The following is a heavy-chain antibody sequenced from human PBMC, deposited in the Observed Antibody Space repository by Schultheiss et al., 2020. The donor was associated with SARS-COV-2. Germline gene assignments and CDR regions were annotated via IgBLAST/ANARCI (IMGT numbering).Heavy chain of an antibody. CDR2: INSDGSST. V-gene: IGHV3-74*01. J-gene: IGHJ5*02. CDR3: ARDRVWQQLSNWFDP. Sequence: GGSLRLSCAASGFTFSSYGMHWVRQAPGKGLVWVSRINSDGSSTSYADSVKGRFTISRDNAKNTVYLQMNSLRSDDMAVYYCARDRVWQQLSNWFDPWGQGTLVTVSS. CDR1: GFTFSSYG. D-gene: IGHD6-13*01.